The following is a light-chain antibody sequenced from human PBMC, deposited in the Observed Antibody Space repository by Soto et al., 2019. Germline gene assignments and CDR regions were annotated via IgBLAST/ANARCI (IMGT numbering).Light chain of an antibody. J-gene: IGLJ2*01. V-gene: IGLV2-11*01. Sequence: QSALTQPRSVSGSPGQSVTISCTGTSSDVGAYNYVSWYQQHPGKAPQVVIYDVTKRPSGVPDRCSGSKSDNTATLTISGLQAEDEADYYCCSYAGSDTLRFGGGTKLTVL. CDR3: CSYAGSDTLR. CDR1: SSDVGAYNY. CDR2: DVT.